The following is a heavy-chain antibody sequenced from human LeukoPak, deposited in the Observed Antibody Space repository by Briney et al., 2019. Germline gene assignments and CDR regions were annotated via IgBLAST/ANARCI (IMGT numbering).Heavy chain of an antibody. Sequence: ASVKVSCKAPGYTFTSYYMHWVRQAPGQGLEWMGVINPSGGSTSYAQKFQGRVTMTRDTSTSTVYMELSSLRSEDTAVYYCASSRGSGSYGFGMDVWGKGTTVTVSS. J-gene: IGHJ6*04. CDR3: ASSRGSGSYGFGMDV. D-gene: IGHD3-10*01. CDR2: INPSGGST. V-gene: IGHV1-46*01. CDR1: GYTFTSYY.